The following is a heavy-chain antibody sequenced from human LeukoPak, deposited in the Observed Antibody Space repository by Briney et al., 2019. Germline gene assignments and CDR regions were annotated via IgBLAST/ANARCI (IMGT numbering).Heavy chain of an antibody. V-gene: IGHV3-23*01. CDR3: ATGDLLRYFDWLKRRLDY. CDR1: GFTFSSYA. CDR2: ISGSGGST. Sequence: GGSLRLSCAASGFTFSSYAMSWVRQAPGQGLEWVSAISGSGGSTYYADSVKGRFTISRDNSKNTLYLQMSSLRAEDTAVHYCATGDLLRYFDWLKRRLDYWGQGTLVTVSS. J-gene: IGHJ4*02. D-gene: IGHD3-9*01.